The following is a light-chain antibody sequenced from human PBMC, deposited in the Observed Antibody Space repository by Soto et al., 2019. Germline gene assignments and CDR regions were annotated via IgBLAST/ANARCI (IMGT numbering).Light chain of an antibody. Sequence: SQVVLSVPPGTIATLSCRASQSVSRQLAWYQQTPGQAPRLLIYGATTRATGVPARFSGSGSGTDFTLTISGLQSEDSAVYYCHRYNNWPHTFGQGTKVDI. CDR2: GAT. CDR1: QSVSRQ. V-gene: IGKV3-15*01. CDR3: HRYNNWPHT. J-gene: IGKJ2*01.